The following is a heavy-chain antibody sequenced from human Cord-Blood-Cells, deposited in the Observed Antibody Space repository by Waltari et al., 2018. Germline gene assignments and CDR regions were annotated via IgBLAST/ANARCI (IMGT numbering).Heavy chain of an antibody. CDR3: ARQDRPYSGSYYNWFDP. J-gene: IGHJ5*02. CDR2: IYPGDSDT. CDR1: GYSFTSYW. D-gene: IGHD1-26*01. V-gene: IGHV5-51*01. Sequence: EVQLVQSGAEVKKPGESLKISCKGSGYSFTSYWIAWVRQMPGQGLEWMGIIYPGDSDTRYSPSFQGQVTISADKSISTAYLQWSSLKASDTAMYYCARQDRPYSGSYYNWFDPWGQGTLVTVSS.